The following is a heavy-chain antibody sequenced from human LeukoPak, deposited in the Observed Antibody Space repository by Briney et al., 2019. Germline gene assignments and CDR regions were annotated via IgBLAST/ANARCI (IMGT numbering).Heavy chain of an antibody. Sequence: ASVKVSCKASGYTFTNYYMHWVRQGPGLGFEWMGWINPKSGGTSYPQKFQGRLTMARDTSISTAYMELSRLGSDDTAVYYCVPSANYYYFDYWGQGTLVTVSS. CDR3: VPSANYYYFDY. CDR2: INPKSGGT. CDR1: GYTFTNYY. D-gene: IGHD1-26*01. V-gene: IGHV1-2*02. J-gene: IGHJ4*02.